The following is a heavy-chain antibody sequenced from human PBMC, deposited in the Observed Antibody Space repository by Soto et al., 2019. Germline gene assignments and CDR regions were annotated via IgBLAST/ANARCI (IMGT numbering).Heavy chain of an antibody. J-gene: IGHJ4*02. CDR2: LSTTGFT. CDR3: VRDSETSSSWSLDY. D-gene: IGHD6-13*01. Sequence: EVQLVESGGGLIQPGGSLRLSCVASGFNVSSDYMNWVRQAPGKGLEWVSVLSTTGFTSYADYVKGRFTIASDSSKNTLYLQMNSLRVEDTAVYYCVRDSETSSSWSLDYWGQGVLVTVSS. CDR1: GFNVSSDY. V-gene: IGHV3-53*01.